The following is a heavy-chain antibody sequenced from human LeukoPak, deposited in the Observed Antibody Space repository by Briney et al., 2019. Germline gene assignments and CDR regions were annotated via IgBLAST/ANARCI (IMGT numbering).Heavy chain of an antibody. Sequence: SETLSLTCSVSGGSMSNSYWSWIRQPPGQGLEWIGYIYYTGRTSYNPYLKTRITMSVDTSKNKFSLSLRSVTAADTAVYYCAASSLAVADKDSFDDWGQGTLVTVSS. J-gene: IGHJ4*02. CDR1: GGSMSNSY. D-gene: IGHD6-19*01. CDR2: IYYTGRT. CDR3: AASSLAVADKDSFDD. V-gene: IGHV4-59*01.